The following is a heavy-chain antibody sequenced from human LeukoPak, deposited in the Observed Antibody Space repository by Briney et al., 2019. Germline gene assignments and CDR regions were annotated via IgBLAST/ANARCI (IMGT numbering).Heavy chain of an antibody. J-gene: IGHJ4*02. D-gene: IGHD1-14*01. CDR1: GGSISSYY. CDR3: ARGAEIPADFDY. V-gene: IGHV4-59*08. Sequence: SETLSLTCTVSGGSISSYYWSWIRQPPGKGLEWIGYIYYSGSTNYNPSLKSRVTISVDTSKNQFSLKLSSVTAADRAVYYCARGAEIPADFDYWGQGAHVTVSS. CDR2: IYYSGST.